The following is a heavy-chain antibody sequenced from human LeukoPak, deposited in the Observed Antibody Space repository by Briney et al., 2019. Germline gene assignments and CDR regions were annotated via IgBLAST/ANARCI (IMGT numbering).Heavy chain of an antibody. CDR2: ISGSGGST. D-gene: IGHD2-2*02. J-gene: IGHJ4*02. CDR3: AKDRRCSSTSCYTPN. CDR1: GVTFSSYA. Sequence: GGSLRLSCAASGVTFSSYAMSWVRQAPGKGLEWVSAISGSGGSTYYADSVKGRFTISRDNSKNTLYLQMNSLRAEDTAVYYCAKDRRCSSTSCYTPNWGQGTLVTVSS. V-gene: IGHV3-23*01.